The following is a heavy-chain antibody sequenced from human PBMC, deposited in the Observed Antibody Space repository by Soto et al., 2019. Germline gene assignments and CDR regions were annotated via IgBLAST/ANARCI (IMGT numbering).Heavy chain of an antibody. Sequence: EVQLVESGGVVVQPGGSLRLSCEASGFTFDDYYMHWVRQGPGKGLEWVSLISWDGGSTYYADSVKGRFSISRDNSKNSLYLQMNSLRTEDTAWYYSAKDIGWQWQWRGMGTWGQGTLVTVSS. CDR1: GFTFDDYY. CDR3: AKDIGWQWQWRGMGT. CDR2: ISWDGGST. V-gene: IGHV3-43*01. J-gene: IGHJ5*02. D-gene: IGHD6-19*01.